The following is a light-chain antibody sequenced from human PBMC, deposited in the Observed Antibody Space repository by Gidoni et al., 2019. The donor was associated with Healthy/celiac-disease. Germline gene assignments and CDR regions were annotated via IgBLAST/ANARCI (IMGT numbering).Light chain of an antibody. CDR1: SSNIGAGYD. CDR3: QSYDSSLSVV. Sequence: HSVLRQPPSVSGAPGPRVTISCTGSSSNIGAGYDVHWYQQLPGTAPKVLIYGNTNRPSGVPDRFSGSKSGTSASLAITGLQAEDEADYYCQSYDSSLSVVFGGGTKLTVL. J-gene: IGLJ2*01. V-gene: IGLV1-40*01. CDR2: GNT.